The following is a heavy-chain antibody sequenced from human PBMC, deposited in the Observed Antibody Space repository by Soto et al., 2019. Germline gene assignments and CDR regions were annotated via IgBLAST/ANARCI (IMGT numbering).Heavy chain of an antibody. D-gene: IGHD5-18*01. CDR3: ARSGYSFAWGY. J-gene: IGHJ4*02. V-gene: IGHV3-53*01. CDR1: GFLVNSAY. Sequence: ESGGGLIPPGGSLRLSCAASGFLVNSAYMTWVRQAPGKGLEWLSMINSDGSTLYAESVKGRFTISRDNSKNRLDLQMNSLRXXDTAMYYCARSGYSFAWGYWGQGTLVIVTS. CDR2: INSDGST.